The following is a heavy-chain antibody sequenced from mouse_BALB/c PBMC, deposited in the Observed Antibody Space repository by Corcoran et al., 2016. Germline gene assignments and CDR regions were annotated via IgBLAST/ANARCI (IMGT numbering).Heavy chain of an antibody. CDR3: ARNGYDYDEKVRAGFAY. CDR2: IDPANGNT. V-gene: IGHV14-3*02. J-gene: IGHJ3*01. Sequence: EVQLQQSGAELVKPGASVKLSCTASGFNIKDTYMHWVKQRPEQSLEWIGRIDPANGNTKYDPKFQGKATITADTSSNTAYLQLSSLTSEDTAVYYCARNGYDYDEKVRAGFAYWGQGTLVTVSA. D-gene: IGHD2-4*01. CDR1: GFNIKDTY.